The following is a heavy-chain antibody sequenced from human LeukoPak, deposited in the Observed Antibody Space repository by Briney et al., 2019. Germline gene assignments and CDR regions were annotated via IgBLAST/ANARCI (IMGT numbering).Heavy chain of an antibody. CDR2: IYPGDSDT. D-gene: IGHD5-18*01. J-gene: IGHJ4*02. V-gene: IGHV5-51*01. CDR3: ARQEDPGYSYGYIDY. Sequence: GESLKISCKGSGYSFTSYWIGWVRRMPGKGLEWMGIIYPGDSDTRYSPSFQGQVTISADKSISTAYLQWSSLKASDTAMYYCARQEDPGYSYGYIDYWGQGTLVTVSS. CDR1: GYSFTSYW.